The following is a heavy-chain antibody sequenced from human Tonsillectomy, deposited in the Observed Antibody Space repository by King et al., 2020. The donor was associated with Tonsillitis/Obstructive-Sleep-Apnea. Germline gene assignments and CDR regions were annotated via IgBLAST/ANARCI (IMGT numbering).Heavy chain of an antibody. D-gene: IGHD2-21*01. Sequence: QLQESGPGLVKPSETLSLTCTVSGGSINTYYWSWIRQPAGKGLEWIGRFYSSVSINYNPSRKSRVTMSVDTSKNQFSLRLTSVTAADTAVYYCARDPGGDVAFDYWGQGILVTVSS. CDR3: ARDPGGDVAFDY. V-gene: IGHV4-4*07. J-gene: IGHJ4*02. CDR1: GGSINTYY. CDR2: FYSSVSI.